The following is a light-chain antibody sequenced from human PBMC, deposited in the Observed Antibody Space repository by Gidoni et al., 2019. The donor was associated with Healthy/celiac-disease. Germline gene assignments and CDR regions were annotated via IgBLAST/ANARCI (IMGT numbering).Light chain of an antibody. V-gene: IGKV3-11*01. CDR1: QSVSSY. CDR3: QQRSNWPPWT. J-gene: IGKJ1*01. CDR2: DAA. Sequence: EIVLTQSPATLSLSPAVRATLSCRASQSVSSYLAWYQQKPGQAPRLLIYDAANSATGIPARFSGSGSGTDFTLTISSLEPEDFAVYYCQQRSNWPPWTFGQGTKVEIK.